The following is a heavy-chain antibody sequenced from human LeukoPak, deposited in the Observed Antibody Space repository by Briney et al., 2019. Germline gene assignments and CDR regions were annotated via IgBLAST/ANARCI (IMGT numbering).Heavy chain of an antibody. J-gene: IGHJ4*02. CDR3: ARDQEAFDY. Sequence: WMGMIYPRDGSPSYAQKFQGRVTVTRDTSTSTVHMELSGLRSEDTAVYYCARDQEAFDYWGQGTLVTVSS. CDR2: IYPRDGSP. V-gene: IGHV1-46*01.